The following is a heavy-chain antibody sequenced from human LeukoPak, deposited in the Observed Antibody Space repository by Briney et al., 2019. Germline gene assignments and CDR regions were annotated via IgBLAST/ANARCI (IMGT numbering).Heavy chain of an antibody. J-gene: IGHJ4*02. CDR3: ARGGVVAETIDY. D-gene: IGHD2-15*01. CDR1: GGSISSGDYY. Sequence: SETLSLTCTVSGGSISSGDYYWSWIRQHPGKGLEWIGYIYYSASTYYNPSLKSRTNISRETSKNQFSLKLRSVTAADTALYYCARGGVVAETIDYWGQGTLVTVYS. CDR2: IYYSAST. V-gene: IGHV4-31*03.